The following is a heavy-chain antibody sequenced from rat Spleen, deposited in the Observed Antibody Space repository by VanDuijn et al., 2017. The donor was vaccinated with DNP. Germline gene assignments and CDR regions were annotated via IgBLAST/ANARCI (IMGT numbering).Heavy chain of an antibody. CDR3: VREDKGVDA. V-gene: IGHV4-2*01. J-gene: IGHJ4*01. CDR2: INKDSIAI. D-gene: IGHD2-2*01. Sequence: EVKLVESGGGLVQPGRSLKLSCAASGFNLDDYWMGWVRQAPGKGLEWIGEINKDSIAINYSPSLKDKLTIYRDNDQNTLYLQMSKLGSEDTAIYYCVREDKGVDAWGQGASVTVSS. CDR1: GFNLDDYW.